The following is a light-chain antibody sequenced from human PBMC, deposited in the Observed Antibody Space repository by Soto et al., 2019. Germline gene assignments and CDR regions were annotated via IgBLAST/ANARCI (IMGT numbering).Light chain of an antibody. CDR2: GNI. J-gene: IGLJ2*01. CDR1: SSNIGAGYD. Sequence: QSVLTQPPSVSGAPGQRVTISCTGSSSNIGAGYDVNWYQQLPGTAPKLLIYGNINRHSGVPDRFSGSKSGTSASLAISGLQAEDEADYYCQSHDSSLSGAVFGGGTKLTVL. V-gene: IGLV1-40*01. CDR3: QSHDSSLSGAV.